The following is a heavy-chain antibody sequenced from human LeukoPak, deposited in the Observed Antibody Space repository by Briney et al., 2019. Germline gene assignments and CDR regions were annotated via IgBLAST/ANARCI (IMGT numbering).Heavy chain of an antibody. D-gene: IGHD4/OR15-4a*01. Sequence: GGSLRLSCAASGFTFSSYAMHWVRQAPGKGLEYVSGISTNGGSTYYADSVKGRFTISIDNSKNTLYLQMNSLRAEDTAVYYCARRAGAYSHPYDYWGQGTLVTVSS. CDR3: ARRAGAYSHPYDY. V-gene: IGHV3-64*02. CDR1: GFTFSSYA. CDR2: ISTNGGST. J-gene: IGHJ4*02.